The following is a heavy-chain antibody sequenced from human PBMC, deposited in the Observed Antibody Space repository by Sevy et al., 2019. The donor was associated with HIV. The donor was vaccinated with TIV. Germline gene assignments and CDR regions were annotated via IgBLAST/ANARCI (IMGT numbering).Heavy chain of an antibody. CDR2: IRQDGSDK. CDR1: GFTFSSYW. V-gene: IGHV3-7*01. Sequence: LSLTCVASGFTFSSYWMTWVRQAPGRGLEWVANIRQDGSDKFYVDSVKGRFTISRDNAKNSLYLQMNSLRAEDTAVYYCARFEDYWGQGTLVTVSS. CDR3: ARFEDY. J-gene: IGHJ4*02.